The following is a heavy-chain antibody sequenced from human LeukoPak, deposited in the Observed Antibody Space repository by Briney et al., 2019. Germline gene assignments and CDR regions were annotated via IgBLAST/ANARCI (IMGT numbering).Heavy chain of an antibody. CDR2: IYYSGST. CDR1: GGSISSGSYY. J-gene: IGHJ5*02. V-gene: IGHV4-39*07. D-gene: IGHD3-3*01. CDR3: ARGPRTRWFDP. Sequence: PSETLSLTCTVSGGSISSGSYYWGWIRQPPGKGLEWIGSIYYSGSTYYNPYLKSRVTISVDTSQNQFSLKLSSVTAADTAVYYCARGPRTRWFDPWGQGTLVTVSS.